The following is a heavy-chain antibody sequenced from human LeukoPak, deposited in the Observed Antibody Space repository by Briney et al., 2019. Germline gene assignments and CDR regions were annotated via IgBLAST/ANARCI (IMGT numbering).Heavy chain of an antibody. CDR1: GGSISSGSYY. Sequence: PSETLSLTCTVSGGSISSGSYYWSWIRQPAGKGLEWIGRIYTSGSTNYNPSLKSRVTISVDTSKNQFSLKLSSVTAADTAVYYCARGRFLESSLGYWGQGTLSPSPQ. J-gene: IGHJ4*02. D-gene: IGHD3-3*01. V-gene: IGHV4-61*02. CDR2: IYTSGST. CDR3: ARGRFLESSLGY.